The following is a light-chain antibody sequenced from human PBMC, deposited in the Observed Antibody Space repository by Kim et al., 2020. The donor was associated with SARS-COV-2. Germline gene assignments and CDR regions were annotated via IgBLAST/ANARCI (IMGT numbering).Light chain of an antibody. CDR3: NSYVVASTSYV. Sequence: QSITISCTGSATDIDDYNFVSWFQQPSGEAPKLLIFDVTSRPSGVSHRFSGSKSGNTASLTISGLQPEDEADYYCNSYVVASTSYVFGTGTKVTVL. CDR2: DVT. CDR1: ATDIDDYNF. V-gene: IGLV2-14*03. J-gene: IGLJ1*01.